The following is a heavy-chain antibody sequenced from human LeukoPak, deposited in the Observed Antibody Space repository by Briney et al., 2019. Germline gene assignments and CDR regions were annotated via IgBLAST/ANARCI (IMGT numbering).Heavy chain of an antibody. J-gene: IGHJ4*02. D-gene: IGHD5-12*01. CDR2: ISRNGAVT. CDR3: ARGPSGYHNT. Sequence: GGSLRLSCAASGLIFDDYTMHWVRQAPGKGLEWVSLISRNGAVTKYADSVKGRFTISRDNSKNTLYLQMNSLRAEDTAVYYCARGPSGYHNTGGQGTLVTVSS. CDR1: GLIFDDYT. V-gene: IGHV3-43*01.